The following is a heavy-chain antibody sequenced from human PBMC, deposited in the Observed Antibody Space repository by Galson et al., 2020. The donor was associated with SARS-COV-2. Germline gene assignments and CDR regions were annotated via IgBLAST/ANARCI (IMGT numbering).Heavy chain of an antibody. CDR1: GFSINTCG. CDR3: TKECNTGLCFTYDMDV. CDR2: ISYDGVNK. J-gene: IGHJ6*03. Sequence: GGSLRLSCAASGFSINTCGMHWVRQAPGKGLEWVSLISYDGVNKYYADSVKGRFTISSDNSKNTIYLQMHSLRLDDTAVYYCTKECNTGLCFTYDMDVSGKGTTVTISS. D-gene: IGHD1-1*01. V-gene: IGHV3-30*18.